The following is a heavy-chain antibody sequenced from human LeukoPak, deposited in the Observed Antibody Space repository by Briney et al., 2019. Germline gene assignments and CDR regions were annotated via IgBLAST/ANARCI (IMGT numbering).Heavy chain of an antibody. V-gene: IGHV1-2*02. CDR3: AREGSGSYSPDNWFDP. CDR1: GYTFTGYY. CDR2: INPNSGGT. Sequence: ASVKVSCKASGYTFTGYYMHWVRQAPGQGLEWMGWINPNSGGTNYAQKFQGRVTMTRDTSISTAYMELSRLRSDDAAVYYCAREGSGSYSPDNWFDPWGQGTLVTVSS. J-gene: IGHJ5*02. D-gene: IGHD3-10*01.